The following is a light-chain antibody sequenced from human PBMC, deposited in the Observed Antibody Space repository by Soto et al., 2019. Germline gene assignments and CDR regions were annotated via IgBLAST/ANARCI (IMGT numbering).Light chain of an antibody. CDR2: LGS. V-gene: IGKV2-28*01. CDR1: ARLLHKNGYNY. CDR3: MQPLENFRT. Sequence: IVMTQSPLSLSVTPGEAASISCMSSARLLHKNGYNYVDWYMQKQGQYPQLLIYLGSNRVSGVPDRFSGSGSDNYFTLEISRVEANDVGVYYCMQPLENFRTFGQGTKVDIK. J-gene: IGKJ1*01.